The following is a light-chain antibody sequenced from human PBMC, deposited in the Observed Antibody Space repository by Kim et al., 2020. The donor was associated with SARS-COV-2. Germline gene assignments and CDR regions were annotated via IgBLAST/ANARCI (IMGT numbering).Light chain of an antibody. CDR1: SSDVGGYNY. CDR3: SSYTSSSTRV. J-gene: IGLJ3*02. V-gene: IGLV2-14*03. CDR2: DVS. Sequence: QSALTQPASVSGSPGQSITISCTGTSSDVGGYNYVSWYQQHPGKAPKLMIYDVSNRPSGVSNRFSGSKSGNTASLTISGLQAEDEAHYYCSSYTSSSTRVFGGGTQLTVL.